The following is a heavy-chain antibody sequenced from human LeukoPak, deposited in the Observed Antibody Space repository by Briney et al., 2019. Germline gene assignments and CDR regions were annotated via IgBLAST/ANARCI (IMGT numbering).Heavy chain of an antibody. J-gene: IGHJ4*02. V-gene: IGHV3-23*01. D-gene: IGHD3-16*01. Sequence: GGSLRLSCAASGFTFSSNAMSWVRQAPGKGLEWISAFSGSGGSTYYADSVKGRFTISRDNSKNTLYLQMNSLRAEDTAVYYCARGFGDYFDYWGQGTLVTVSS. CDR3: ARGFGDYFDY. CDR1: GFTFSSNA. CDR2: FSGSGGST.